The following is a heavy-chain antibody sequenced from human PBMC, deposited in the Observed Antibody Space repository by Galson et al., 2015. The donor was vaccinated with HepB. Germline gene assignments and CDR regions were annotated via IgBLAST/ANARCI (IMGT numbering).Heavy chain of an antibody. D-gene: IGHD2-2*01. J-gene: IGHJ3*01. CDR1: GGSISSGNDY. CDR2: IQTSGST. CDR3: ARGIRTVDAFDV. V-gene: IGHV4-61*09. Sequence: TLSLTCTVSGGSISSGNDYWSWIRQPAGKGLEWIGHIQTSGSTNYNPSLKSRVTMSVDTSKNQFSLKLNSVTAADTAVYYCARGIRTVDAFDVWGQGTMVTVSS.